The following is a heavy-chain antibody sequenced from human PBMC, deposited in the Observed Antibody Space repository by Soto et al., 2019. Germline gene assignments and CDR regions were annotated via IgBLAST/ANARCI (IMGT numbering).Heavy chain of an antibody. Sequence: PSETLSLTCTVSGGSISSGGYYWSWIRQHPGKGLEWIGYIYYSGSTYYNPSLKSRVTISVDTSKNQFSLKLSSVTAADTAVYYCARDSGLVVPAAIKQQIYGMDVWGQGTTVTVSS. J-gene: IGHJ6*02. D-gene: IGHD2-2*02. CDR2: IYYSGST. CDR1: GGSISSGGYY. CDR3: ARDSGLVVPAAIKQQIYGMDV. V-gene: IGHV4-31*03.